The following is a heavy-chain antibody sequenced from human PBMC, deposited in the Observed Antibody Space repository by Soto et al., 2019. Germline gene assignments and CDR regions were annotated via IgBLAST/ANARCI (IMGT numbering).Heavy chain of an antibody. CDR1: GGTFSSYA. V-gene: IGHV1-69*01. J-gene: IGHJ6*02. CDR3: SRQRYSGSYDYYYYGMDV. CDR2: IIPIFGTA. D-gene: IGHD1-26*01. Sequence: QVQLVQSGAEVKKPGSSVQVSCKASGGTFSSYAISWVRQAPGQGLEWMGGIIPIFGTANYAQKFQGRGTITADESTSTAYMELSSMRSEDTAVYYCSRQRYSGSYDYYYYGMDVWGQGTTVTVSS.